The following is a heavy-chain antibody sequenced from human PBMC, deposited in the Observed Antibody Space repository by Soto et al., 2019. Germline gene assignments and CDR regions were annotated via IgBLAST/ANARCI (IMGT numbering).Heavy chain of an antibody. D-gene: IGHD2-15*01. CDR1: GGSISSYY. V-gene: IGHV4-59*01. CDR3: ARDAADCSGGSCYPFTWFDP. J-gene: IGHJ5*02. Sequence: SETLSLTCTVSGGSISSYYWSWIRQPPGKGLEWIGYIYYSGSTNYNPSLKSRVTISVDTSKNQFSLKLSSVTAADTAVYYCARDAADCSGGSCYPFTWFDPWGQGTLVTVSS. CDR2: IYYSGST.